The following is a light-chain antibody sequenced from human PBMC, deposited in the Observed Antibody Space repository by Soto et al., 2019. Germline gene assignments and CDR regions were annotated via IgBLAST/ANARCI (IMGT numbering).Light chain of an antibody. J-gene: IGKJ1*01. CDR3: QRSYSPPRT. Sequence: DIQMTQSPSSLSASVGDRVTITCRASQSISSYLNWYQQKPGKAPNLLIYAASSLRSGVPSRFSGSGSGTDFTLTITNLQPEDFATYYCQRSYSPPRTFGQGTKVEIK. CDR2: AAS. CDR1: QSISSY. V-gene: IGKV1-39*01.